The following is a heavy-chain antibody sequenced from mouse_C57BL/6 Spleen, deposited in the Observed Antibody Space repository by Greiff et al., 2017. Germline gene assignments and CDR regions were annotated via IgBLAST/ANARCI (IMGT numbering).Heavy chain of an antibody. D-gene: IGHD2-3*01. Sequence: VQLQQSGAELARPGASVKLSCKASGYPFTSYGLSGVKQRTGQGLEWNGEIYPRSGNTYYNEKFKGKATLTADKSSSTAYMELRSLTSEDSAVYFCARDGSYWYFDVGGTGTTVTVSS. CDR2: IYPRSGNT. J-gene: IGHJ1*03. V-gene: IGHV1-81*01. CDR3: ARDGSYWYFDV. CDR1: GYPFTSYG.